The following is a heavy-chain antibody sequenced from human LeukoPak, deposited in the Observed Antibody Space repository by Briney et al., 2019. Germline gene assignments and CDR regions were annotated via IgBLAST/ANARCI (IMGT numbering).Heavy chain of an antibody. CDR3: AKDLGYCSSTSCYPDY. V-gene: IGHV3-30*18. J-gene: IGHJ4*02. CDR1: GFTFSSYG. Sequence: GRSLRLSCAASGFTFSSYGMHWVRQAPGKGLEWVAVISYDGSNKYYADSVKGRFTISRDNSKNTLYLQMNSLRAEDTAVYYCAKDLGYCSSTSCYPDYWGQGTLVTVSS. D-gene: IGHD2-2*01. CDR2: ISYDGSNK.